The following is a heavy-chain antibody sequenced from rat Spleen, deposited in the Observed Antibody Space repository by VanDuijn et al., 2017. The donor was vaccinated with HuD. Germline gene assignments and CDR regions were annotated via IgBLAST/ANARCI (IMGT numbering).Heavy chain of an antibody. CDR2: IVFDSSGV. J-gene: IGHJ2*01. CDR3: AREGWELDY. D-gene: IGHD5-1*01. V-gene: IGHV5-17*01. CDR1: GFSFSDYA. Sequence: EVQLVESGGGLVQPGNSLKLSCAASGFSFSDYAMAWVRQSPEKGLEWVETIVFDSSGVYYRNSVKGRFTISSDNSKSTLYLQMNSLQTEDIATYYCAREGWELDYWGQGVMVTVSS.